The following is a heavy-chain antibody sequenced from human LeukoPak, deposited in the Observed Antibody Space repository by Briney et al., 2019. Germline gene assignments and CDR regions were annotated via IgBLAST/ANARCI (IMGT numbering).Heavy chain of an antibody. CDR3: AKGPIAAAGMIAPAYQH. CDR2: ISATGGSI. Sequence: GGSLRLSCAASGFTFSSYAMSWVRQAPGKGLEWVSTISATGGSIYYADSVRGRLTISRDNSKNTVYLQMNSLRAEDTAVYYCAKGPIAAAGMIAPAYQHWGQGTLVTVSS. D-gene: IGHD6-13*01. V-gene: IGHV3-23*01. J-gene: IGHJ1*01. CDR1: GFTFSSYA.